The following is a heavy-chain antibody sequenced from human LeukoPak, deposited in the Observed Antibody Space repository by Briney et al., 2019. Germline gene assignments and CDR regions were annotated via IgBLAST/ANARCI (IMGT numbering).Heavy chain of an antibody. Sequence: GGSLRLSCAASGFTFNSYGMHWVRQAPGKGLEWVAVISYDGSNRYYADSVKGRFTISRDNSKNTLYLQMNSLRAEDTAVYYCAKALMKNTLRYSSSWYLGTPFDYWGQGTLVTVSS. V-gene: IGHV3-30*18. CDR3: AKALMKNTLRYSSSWYLGTPFDY. CDR2: ISYDGSNR. D-gene: IGHD6-13*01. CDR1: GFTFNSYG. J-gene: IGHJ4*02.